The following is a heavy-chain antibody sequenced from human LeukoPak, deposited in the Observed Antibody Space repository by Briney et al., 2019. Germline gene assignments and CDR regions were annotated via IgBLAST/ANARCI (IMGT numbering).Heavy chain of an antibody. CDR2: IHHSGST. D-gene: IGHD6-19*01. CDR3: ARTSSSGLVGAYYFDY. J-gene: IGHJ4*02. Sequence: SETLSLTCTVSGYFISSGYYWGWIRQPPGKGLQWIGSIHHSGSTYYNPSLKSRVTISVDTSENQFSLKLSSVTAADTAVYYCARTSSSGLVGAYYFDYWGQGTLVTVSS. CDR1: GYFISSGYY. V-gene: IGHV4-38-2*02.